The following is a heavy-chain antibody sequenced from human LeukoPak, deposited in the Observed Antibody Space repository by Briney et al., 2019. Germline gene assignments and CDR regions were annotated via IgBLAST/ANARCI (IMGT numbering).Heavy chain of an antibody. Sequence: SETLSLTCAVSGYSISSGYYWGWIRQPPGKGLEWIGSIYHSGSTYYNPSLKSRVTISVDTSNTQFSLKLSSVTAADTAVYYCASGGAVVVAATHFDYWGQGTLVTVSS. V-gene: IGHV4-38-2*01. CDR3: ASGGAVVVAATHFDY. CDR1: GYSISSGYY. D-gene: IGHD2-15*01. J-gene: IGHJ4*02. CDR2: IYHSGST.